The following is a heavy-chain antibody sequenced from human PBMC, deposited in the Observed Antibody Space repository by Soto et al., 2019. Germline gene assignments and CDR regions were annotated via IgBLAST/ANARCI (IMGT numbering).Heavy chain of an antibody. CDR1: GFSFTTAGVA. V-gene: IGHV2-5*01. D-gene: IGHD5-12*01. CDR3: AHGDGGYEIIYFDF. CDR2: IYYNDDR. J-gene: IGHJ4*02. Sequence: SGPAGEPTQTLTLTCTFSGFSFTTAGVAVGWIRQTPGGALEWLTLIYYNDDRRFSPSLKTRLTITGDTSKNQVVLSLTNVDPGDTATYFCAHGDGGYEIIYFDFWGQGIPVTVSS.